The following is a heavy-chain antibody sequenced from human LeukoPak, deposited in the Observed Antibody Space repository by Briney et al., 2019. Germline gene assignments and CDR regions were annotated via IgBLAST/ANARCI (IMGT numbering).Heavy chain of an antibody. Sequence: SETLSLTCTVSGGSISDYYWTWIRQPPGKGLEWIGYIYYSGGTNYNPSVKSRVTISVDTSKNQCSLKLSSVTAADTAVYYCARRAAAVGTYYMDVWGKGTTVTVSS. CDR3: ARRAAAVGTYYMDV. CDR1: GGSISDYY. J-gene: IGHJ6*03. V-gene: IGHV4-59*01. CDR2: IYYSGGT. D-gene: IGHD6-13*01.